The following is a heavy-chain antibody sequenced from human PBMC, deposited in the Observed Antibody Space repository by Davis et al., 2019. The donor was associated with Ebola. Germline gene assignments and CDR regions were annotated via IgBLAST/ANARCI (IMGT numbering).Heavy chain of an antibody. CDR1: GFTFGSYW. Sequence: GESLKISCAASGFTFGSYWMYWVRQAPGKGLEWVANINPVGGVKHYVDSVKGRFSISRDNAENSVFLQMNSLRDEDTAVYYCARGFGAEATFDYWGQGTLVTVSS. D-gene: IGHD3-3*01. V-gene: IGHV3-7*01. J-gene: IGHJ4*02. CDR3: ARGFGAEATFDY. CDR2: INPVGGVK.